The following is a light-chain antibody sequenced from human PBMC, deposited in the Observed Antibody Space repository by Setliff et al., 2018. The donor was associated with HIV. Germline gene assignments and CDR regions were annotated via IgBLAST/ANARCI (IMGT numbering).Light chain of an antibody. Sequence: QSVLTQPRSVSGSPGQSVTIACTGTSSDAGDYNFVSWYQLHPGKAPKLMIYEVSKRPSGVSNRFSGSKSGNTASLTISGLQAEDEADYYCCSYAGSRIFYVFGTGTKVTVL. V-gene: IGLV2-23*02. J-gene: IGLJ1*01. CDR1: SSDAGDYNF. CDR2: EVS. CDR3: CSYAGSRIFYV.